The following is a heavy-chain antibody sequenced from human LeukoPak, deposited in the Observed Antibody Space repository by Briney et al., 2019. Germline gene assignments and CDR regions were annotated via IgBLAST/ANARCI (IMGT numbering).Heavy chain of an antibody. CDR2: IGTSADST. V-gene: IGHV3-23*01. CDR1: GFTVSSNY. J-gene: IGHJ4*02. CDR3: AKDPNWDRGY. D-gene: IGHD3-10*01. Sequence: GGSLRLSCAASGFTVSSNYMTWVRQAPGKGLEFVSSIGTSADSTLYADSVKGRFTISRDNSKNTLYLQMNSLRVEDTAVYYCAKDPNWDRGYWGQGTLVTVSS.